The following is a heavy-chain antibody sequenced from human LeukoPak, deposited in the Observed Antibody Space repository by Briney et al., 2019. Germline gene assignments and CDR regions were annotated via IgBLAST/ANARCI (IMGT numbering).Heavy chain of an antibody. D-gene: IGHD4-17*01. CDR3: ARGRGTYRPGVTTVPRAFDY. CDR1: GGSFSGYY. V-gene: IGHV4-34*01. CDR2: INHSGST. Sequence: SETLSLTCAVYGGSFSGYYWSSIRQPPGKGLEWIGEINHSGSTNYNPSLKSRVTLSVDTSKNQFSLKLSSVTAADTAVYYCARGRGTYRPGVTTVPRAFDYWGQGTLVTVSP. J-gene: IGHJ4*02.